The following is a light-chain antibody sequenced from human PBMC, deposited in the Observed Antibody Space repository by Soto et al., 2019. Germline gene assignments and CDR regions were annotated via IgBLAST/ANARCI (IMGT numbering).Light chain of an antibody. CDR1: QGISND. J-gene: IGKJ1*01. V-gene: IGKV1-6*01. CDR2: AAS. Sequence: AILMTQSPSSLSASLGDRVTITCRASQGISNDLGWYQQKPGKTPKLLIFAASSLQSGVPSRFSGSGSGTDFTLTISSLQPEDFATYYCLQDFNYPWTFGQGTKVEIE. CDR3: LQDFNYPWT.